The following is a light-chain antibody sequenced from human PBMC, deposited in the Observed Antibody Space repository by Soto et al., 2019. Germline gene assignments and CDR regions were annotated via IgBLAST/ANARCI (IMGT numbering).Light chain of an antibody. J-gene: IGKJ1*01. CDR3: QKYNSAPWT. CDR1: QGISNY. V-gene: IGKV1-27*01. Sequence: DIQMTQSPSSLSASVGDRVTITCRASQGISNYLAWYQQKPGKVPKLLIYAASTLQSVVPSRFSGSESGTDFTLTISSLQPEDVATCFCQKYNSAPWTFGQGTKVDSK. CDR2: AAS.